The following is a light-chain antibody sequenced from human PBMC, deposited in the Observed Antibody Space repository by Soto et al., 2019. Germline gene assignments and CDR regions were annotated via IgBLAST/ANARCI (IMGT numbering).Light chain of an antibody. CDR2: EAS. J-gene: IGKJ1*01. V-gene: IGKV1-5*03. CDR3: QQYKTYSRT. Sequence: DIQMTQSPSTLSASVGDRVTITCRASQRVSSWLAWSQQKPGKAPKLLIYEASDLESGVPSRFSGSGSGTEFTLTISSLQPDDFSTDYCQQYKTYSRTFGQGTKVEIK. CDR1: QRVSSW.